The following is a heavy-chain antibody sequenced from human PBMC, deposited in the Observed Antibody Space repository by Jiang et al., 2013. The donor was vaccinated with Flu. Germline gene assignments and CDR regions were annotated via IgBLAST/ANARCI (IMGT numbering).Heavy chain of an antibody. D-gene: IGHD4-17*01. V-gene: IGHV1-18*01. CDR3: ARAREHDYGDHQGPYYFDY. J-gene: IGHJ4*02. Sequence: MGWISAYNGNTNYAQKLQGRVTMTTDTSTSTAYMELRSLRSDDTAVYYCARAREHDYGDHQGPYYFDYWGQGTLVTVSS. CDR2: ISAYNGNT.